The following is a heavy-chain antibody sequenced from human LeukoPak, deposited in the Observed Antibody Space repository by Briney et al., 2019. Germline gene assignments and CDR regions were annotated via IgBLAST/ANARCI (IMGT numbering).Heavy chain of an antibody. CDR3: ARDSTYYYASGSSGPHYFDN. CDR1: GFTFSNYG. V-gene: IGHV3-30*03. J-gene: IGHJ4*02. D-gene: IGHD3-10*01. CDR2: ISSGGSYE. Sequence: PGGSLRLSCAASGFTFSNYGMSWVRQAPGKGLEWVSIISSGGSYEYYADSVKGRFTISRDNSKYTLYLQLNSLRAEDTAVYYCARDSTYYYASGSSGPHYFDNWGQGTLVTVSS.